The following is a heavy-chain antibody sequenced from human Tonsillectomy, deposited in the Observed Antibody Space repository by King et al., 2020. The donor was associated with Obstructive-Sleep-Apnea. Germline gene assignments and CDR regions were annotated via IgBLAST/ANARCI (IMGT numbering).Heavy chain of an antibody. CDR2: INPSRGAT. J-gene: IGHJ4*02. Sequence: QLVQSGAEVRKPGASVKLSCKASGYTFINYDMHWVRQAPGQGLEWMGTINPSRGATSYAQKFQGRVTVSRDTSTSTVYMGLSSLRSEDTALYYCARVRYCSAGSCSSEADYWGQGTLLTVSS. V-gene: IGHV1-46*03. CDR3: ARVRYCSAGSCSSEADY. D-gene: IGHD2-15*01. CDR1: GYTFINYD.